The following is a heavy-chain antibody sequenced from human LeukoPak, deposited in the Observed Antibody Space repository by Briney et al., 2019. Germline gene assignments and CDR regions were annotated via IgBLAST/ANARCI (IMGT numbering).Heavy chain of an antibody. D-gene: IGHD5-18*01. J-gene: IGHJ6*03. CDR3: ARHGRGYSYGIYYYYYMDV. Sequence: SETLSLTCTVSGGSISSYYWRWIRQPPGKGLEWVGYIYTSGSTNYNPSLKSRVTISVDTSNNQFSLKLSSVTAADTAVYYCARHGRGYSYGIYYYYYMDVWGKGTTVTVSS. CDR1: GGSISSYY. V-gene: IGHV4-4*09. CDR2: IYTSGST.